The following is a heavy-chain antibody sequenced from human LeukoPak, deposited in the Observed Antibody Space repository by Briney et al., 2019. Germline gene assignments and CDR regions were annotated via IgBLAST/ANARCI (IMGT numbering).Heavy chain of an antibody. CDR1: GYTFTSYY. D-gene: IGHD3-10*01. CDR3: ASSITMVRGVITGAFDI. J-gene: IGHJ3*02. CDR2: INPSGGST. V-gene: IGHV1-46*03. Sequence: ASVKVSCNASGYTFTSYYMHWVRQAPGQGLEWMGIINPSGGSTSYAQKFQGRVTMTRDTSTSTVYMELSSLRSEDTAVYYCASSITMVRGVITGAFDIWGQGTMVTVSS.